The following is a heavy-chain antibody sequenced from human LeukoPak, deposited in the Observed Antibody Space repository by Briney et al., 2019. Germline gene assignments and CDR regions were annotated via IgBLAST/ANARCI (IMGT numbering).Heavy chain of an antibody. CDR3: ARVGSYGSGSYYNDGFDY. V-gene: IGHV4-39*07. D-gene: IGHD3-10*01. CDR2: IYHSGST. J-gene: IGHJ4*02. Sequence: PSETLSLTCTVSGGSISSSSYYWGWIRQPPGKGLEWIGSIYHSGSTYYNPSLKSRVTISVDTSKNQFSLKLSSVTAADTAVYYCARVGSYGSGSYYNDGFDYWGQGTLVTVSS. CDR1: GGSISSSSYY.